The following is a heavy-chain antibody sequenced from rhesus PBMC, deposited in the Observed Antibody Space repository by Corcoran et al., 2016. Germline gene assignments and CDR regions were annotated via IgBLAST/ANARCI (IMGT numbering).Heavy chain of an antibody. J-gene: IGHJ2*01. CDR3: ARGLEPSWGYWYFDL. V-gene: IGHV4-160*01. CDR1: GGSISSNY. CDR2: IRSGGST. D-gene: IGHD1-1*01. Sequence: QVQLQQWGEGLVKPSETLSLTCAVYGGSISSNYWSWIRQPPGKGLEWLGRIRSGGSTNYNPSLKSRVTILIDPSKSQFSLKLSSVTAADTAVYYCARGLEPSWGYWYFDLWGPGTPITISS.